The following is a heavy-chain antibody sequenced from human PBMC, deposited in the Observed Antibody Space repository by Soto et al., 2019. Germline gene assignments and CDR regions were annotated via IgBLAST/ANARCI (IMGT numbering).Heavy chain of an antibody. CDR1: GVCLSDYA. Sequence: PGGALKLSCVASGVCLSDYAVNLVRQAPGKGLEWVSFISSDSRTIYYADSVEGRFTVSRDNARNSVSLQMDSLRDEDAAVYYCARIKLVEWFFINVDVYDMDVWGQGTPVTVSS. V-gene: IGHV3-48*02. D-gene: IGHD3-3*01. CDR3: ARIKLVEWFFINVDVYDMDV. CDR2: ISSDSRTI. J-gene: IGHJ6*02.